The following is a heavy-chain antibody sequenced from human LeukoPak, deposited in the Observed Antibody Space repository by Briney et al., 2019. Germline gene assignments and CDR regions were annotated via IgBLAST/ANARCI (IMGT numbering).Heavy chain of an antibody. Sequence: SETLSLTCTVSGVSISSYYWSWIRQLAGKGLEWIGRIHTSGSTNYNPSLRSRVTMSVDTSKNQFSLKLSSVTAADTAVYYCARDRYYYDSSGYYYFDYWGQGTLVTVSS. CDR3: ARDRYYYDSSGYYYFDY. CDR1: GVSISSYY. V-gene: IGHV4-4*07. D-gene: IGHD3-22*01. CDR2: IHTSGST. J-gene: IGHJ4*02.